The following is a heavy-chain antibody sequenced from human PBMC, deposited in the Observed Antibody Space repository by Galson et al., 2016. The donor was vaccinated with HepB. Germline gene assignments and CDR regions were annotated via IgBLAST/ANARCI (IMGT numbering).Heavy chain of an antibody. CDR2: IYHSGTT. J-gene: IGHJ2*01. D-gene: IGHD3-22*01. Sequence: SETLSLTCAVSGGSISRSNWRSWVRQIPGKGLEWIGQIYHSGTTNYNPSLKSRVTISVDKSNNQFSLNLRSVTAADTAVYYCASYYDNDYWYFDLWGRCTLVTVSS. V-gene: IGHV4-4*02. CDR1: GGSISRSNW. CDR3: ASYYDNDYWYFDL.